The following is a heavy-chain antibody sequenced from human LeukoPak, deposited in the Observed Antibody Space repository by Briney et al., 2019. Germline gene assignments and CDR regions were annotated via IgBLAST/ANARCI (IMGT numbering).Heavy chain of an antibody. Sequence: PGGSLRLSCAASGFTFSSYSMNWVRQAPGKGLEWVSSISSSSSYIYYADSVKGRFTISRDNAKNSLYLQMNSLGAEDTAVYYCARRSGIAVAGAFDYWGQGTLVTVSS. D-gene: IGHD6-19*01. V-gene: IGHV3-21*04. J-gene: IGHJ4*02. CDR1: GFTFSSYS. CDR2: ISSSSSYI. CDR3: ARRSGIAVAGAFDY.